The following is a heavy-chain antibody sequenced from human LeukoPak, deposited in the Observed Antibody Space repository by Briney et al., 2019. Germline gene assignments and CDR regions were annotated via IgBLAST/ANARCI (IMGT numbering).Heavy chain of an antibody. J-gene: IGHJ3*02. Sequence: GESLKIPCKGSGYSFTSYWIGWVRQMPGKGLEWMGIIYPGDSDTRYSPSFQGQVTISADKSISTAYLQWSSLKASDTAMYYCARPKSHYSGSYYGNAFDIWGQGTMVTVSS. D-gene: IGHD1-26*01. CDR2: IYPGDSDT. V-gene: IGHV5-51*01. CDR1: GYSFTSYW. CDR3: ARPKSHYSGSYYGNAFDI.